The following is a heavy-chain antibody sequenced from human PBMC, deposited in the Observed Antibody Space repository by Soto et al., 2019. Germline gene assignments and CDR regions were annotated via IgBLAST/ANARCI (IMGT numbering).Heavy chain of an antibody. CDR1: GYTFTSYA. J-gene: IGHJ4*02. Sequence: EASVKVSCKASGYTFTSYAISWVRQAPGQGLEWMGGIIPIFGTANYAQKFQGRVTITADESTSTAYMELSSLRSEDTAVYYCARDNYGDNYFDYWGQGTLVTVSS. CDR2: IIPIFGTA. V-gene: IGHV1-69*13. CDR3: ARDNYGDNYFDY. D-gene: IGHD4-17*01.